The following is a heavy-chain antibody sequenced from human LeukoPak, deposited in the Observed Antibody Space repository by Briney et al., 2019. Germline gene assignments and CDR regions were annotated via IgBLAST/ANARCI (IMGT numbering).Heavy chain of an antibody. CDR2: MNPNSGNT. Sequence: ASVKVSCKASGYTFTSYDINWVRQATGQGLEWMGWMNPNSGNTGYAQKFQGRVTMTRNTSISTAYMELSSLRSEDTAVYYCAGGQRVKAAGRNYYYYGMDVWGQGTTVTVSS. CDR1: GYTFTSYD. CDR3: AGGQRVKAAGRNYYYYGMDV. J-gene: IGHJ6*02. V-gene: IGHV1-8*01. D-gene: IGHD6-13*01.